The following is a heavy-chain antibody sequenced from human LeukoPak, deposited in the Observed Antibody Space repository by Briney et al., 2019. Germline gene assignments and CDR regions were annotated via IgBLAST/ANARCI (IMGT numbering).Heavy chain of an antibody. Sequence: GESLKISCKGSGYSFTTYWIGWARQMPGKGLEWMGIINPGDSDIRYSPSFQGQVTISVDKSISTAYLQWSSLKASDTAMYYCARDFWSGYGVNWFDPWGQGTLVTVSS. D-gene: IGHD3-3*01. V-gene: IGHV5-51*01. CDR3: ARDFWSGYGVNWFDP. J-gene: IGHJ5*02. CDR2: INPGDSDI. CDR1: GYSFTTYW.